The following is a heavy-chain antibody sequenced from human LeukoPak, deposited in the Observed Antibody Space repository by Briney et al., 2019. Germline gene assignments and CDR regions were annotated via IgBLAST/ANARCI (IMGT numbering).Heavy chain of an antibody. J-gene: IGHJ4*02. V-gene: IGHV6-1*01. CDR2: PYYRSQRHH. Sequence: SHTLSLTCAISGDSVPSNSAAWLCIRQSPSRGLEWLGRPYYRSQRHHDYAVAVKSRITINLDTSKNQLSLQLNSVTPQDTAVYYWARDVFGRLVRSYYFDYCGQGTLVTVYS. D-gene: IGHD6-19*01. CDR1: GDSVPSNSAA. CDR3: ARDVFGRLVRSYYFDY.